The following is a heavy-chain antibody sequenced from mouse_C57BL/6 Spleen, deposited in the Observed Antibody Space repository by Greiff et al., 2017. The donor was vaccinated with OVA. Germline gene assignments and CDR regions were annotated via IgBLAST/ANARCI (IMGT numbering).Heavy chain of an antibody. CDR2: IYPGNSDT. Sequence: VQLKQSGTVLARPGASVKMSCKTSGYTFTSYWMHWVKQRPGQGLEWIGAIYPGNSDTSYNQKFKGKAKLTAVTSASTAYMELSSLTNEDSAVYYCTGHYYGSSYESYYAMDYWGQGTSVTVSS. J-gene: IGHJ4*01. D-gene: IGHD1-1*01. CDR3: TGHYYGSSYESYYAMDY. CDR1: GYTFTSYW. V-gene: IGHV1-5*01.